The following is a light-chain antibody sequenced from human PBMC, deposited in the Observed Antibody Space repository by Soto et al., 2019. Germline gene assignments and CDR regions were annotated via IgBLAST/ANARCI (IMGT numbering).Light chain of an antibody. CDR3: QQYGSSPWT. CDR2: GAS. V-gene: IGKV3-20*01. J-gene: IGKJ1*01. CDR1: QSVTTNY. Sequence: EIVLTQSPGTLSLSPGERATLSCRASQSVTTNYLAWYQQRPGQAPRLLIYGASSRATGIPDRFSGSGSGTEFTLTISRREPEDFVVYYCQQYGSSPWTFGQGTKVEIK.